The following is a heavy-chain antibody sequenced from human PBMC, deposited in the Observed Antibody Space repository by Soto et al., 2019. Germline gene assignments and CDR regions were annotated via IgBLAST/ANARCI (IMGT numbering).Heavy chain of an antibody. J-gene: IGHJ4*02. V-gene: IGHV3-30-3*01. D-gene: IGHD3-22*01. CDR1: GFTFSSYA. Sequence: QVQLVESGGGVVQPGRSLRLSCAASGFTFSSYAMHWVRQAPGKGLEWVAVISYDGSNKYYADSVKGRFTISRDNSKNTLYLQMNSLRAEDTAVYYCARWRPGSGYYYWGQGTLVTVSS. CDR2: ISYDGSNK. CDR3: ARWRPGSGYYY.